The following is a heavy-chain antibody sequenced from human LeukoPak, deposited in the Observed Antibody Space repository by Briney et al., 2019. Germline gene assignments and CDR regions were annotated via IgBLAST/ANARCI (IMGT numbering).Heavy chain of an antibody. V-gene: IGHV1-18*01. D-gene: IGHD1-26*01. J-gene: IGHJ4*02. Sequence: ASVKVSCKASGHIFTKYGLSWVRQAPGQGLEWMGWISADNGNTNYAQKFQGRVTMTIDTSTSTAYMELRSLTSDDTAVYYCAKQRGATWWDLVDFWGQGTLVTVSS. CDR3: AKQRGATWWDLVDF. CDR1: GHIFTKYG. CDR2: ISADNGNT.